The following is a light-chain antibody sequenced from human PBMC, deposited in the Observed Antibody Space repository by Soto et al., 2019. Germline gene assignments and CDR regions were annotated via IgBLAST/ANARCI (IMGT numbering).Light chain of an antibody. V-gene: IGLV2-14*01. CDR3: SSYTSKSSLI. CDR1: SSDIGAYDY. CDR2: EVN. J-gene: IGLJ2*01. Sequence: QSALTQPASLSGSPGQSITISCTGTSSDIGAYDYVSWFQQHPGKAPKLMISEVNNRPSGVSNRFSGSKSGNTASLTISGLQAEDEADYYCSSYTSKSSLIFGGGTKLTVL.